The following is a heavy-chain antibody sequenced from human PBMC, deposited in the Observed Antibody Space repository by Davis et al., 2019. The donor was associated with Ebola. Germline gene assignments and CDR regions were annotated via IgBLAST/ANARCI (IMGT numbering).Heavy chain of an antibody. CDR3: ASGGITMVQGEPRYGMDV. D-gene: IGHD3-10*01. CDR2: ISAYNGNT. CDR1: GYTFTSYG. Sequence: ASVKVSCKASGYTFTSYGISWVRQAPGQGLEWMGWISAYNGNTNYAQKFQGRVTITADESTSTAYMELSSLRSEDTAVYYCASGGITMVQGEPRYGMDVWGQGTTVTVSS. V-gene: IGHV1-18*01. J-gene: IGHJ6*02.